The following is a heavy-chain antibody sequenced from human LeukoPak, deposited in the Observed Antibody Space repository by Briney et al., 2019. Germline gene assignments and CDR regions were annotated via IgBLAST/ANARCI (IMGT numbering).Heavy chain of an antibody. V-gene: IGHV3-49*04. D-gene: IGHD4/OR15-4a*01. CDR3: SRCRHGADDRFDY. CDR1: GFTFGDYT. CDR2: IRSKVYGGTT. J-gene: IGHJ4*02. Sequence: PGRSLRLSCTGSGFTFGDYTMSWVRQAPGMGLEWVGFIRSKVYGGTTEYAASVKGRFTISRDDSKSIAYLQMNSLKTEDTAVYYSSRCRHGADDRFDYRGQGTLVTVSS.